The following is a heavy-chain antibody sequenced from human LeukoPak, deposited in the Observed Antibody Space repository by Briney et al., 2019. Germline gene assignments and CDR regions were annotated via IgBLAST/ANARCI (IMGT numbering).Heavy chain of an antibody. CDR2: ISHSGTI. CDR3: ARNHRDCSGDRCNVFDH. CDR1: GGSITSYY. J-gene: IGHJ4*02. V-gene: IGHV4-59*08. Sequence: PSETLSLTCTVSGGSITSYYWSWIRQSPGKGLEWISHISHSGTINYNPSLESRATISADTSKNQFSLKLSSVTAAATAVYYCARNHRDCSGDRCNVFDHWGQGTLVTVSS. D-gene: IGHD2-15*01.